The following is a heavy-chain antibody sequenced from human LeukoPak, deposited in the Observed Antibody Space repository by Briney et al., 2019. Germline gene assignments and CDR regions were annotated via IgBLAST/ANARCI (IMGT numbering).Heavy chain of an antibody. CDR3: ARGHQP. Sequence: GGSLRLSCAASGFTFSIYYMSWVRQAPGKGLEWVATITLDGSDKYYVDSVKGRFTISRDNAKSSLYLQMNTLRAEDTAIYYCARGHQPWGQGTLVTVSS. V-gene: IGHV3-7*01. CDR1: GFTFSIYY. CDR2: ITLDGSDK. J-gene: IGHJ5*02. D-gene: IGHD2-2*01.